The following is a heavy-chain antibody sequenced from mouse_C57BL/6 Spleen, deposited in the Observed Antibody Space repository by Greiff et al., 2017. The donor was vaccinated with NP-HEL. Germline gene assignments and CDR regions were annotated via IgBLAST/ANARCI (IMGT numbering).Heavy chain of an antibody. V-gene: IGHV1-20*01. J-gene: IGHJ3*01. CDR1: GYSFTGYF. Sequence: EVKLEESGPELVKPGDSVKISCKASGYSFTGYFMNWVMQSHGKSLEWIGRINPYNGDTFYNQKFKGKATLTVDKSSSTAHMELRSLTSEDSAVYYCARGDYYGSSTWFAYWGQGTLVTVSA. CDR3: ARGDYYGSSTWFAY. D-gene: IGHD1-1*01. CDR2: INPYNGDT.